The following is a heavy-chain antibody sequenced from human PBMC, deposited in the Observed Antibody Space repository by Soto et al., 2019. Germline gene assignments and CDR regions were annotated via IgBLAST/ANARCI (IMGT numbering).Heavy chain of an antibody. CDR3: TTDPLLYGDSTWYYFDY. Sequence: GGSQRLSWAAAGFTVSNAWRSWVRQAPGKGLEWVGRIKSKTDGGTTDYAAPVKGRFTISRDDSNNTLYLQMNSLKTEDTAVYYCTTDPLLYGDSTWYYFDYWGQGTLVTVSS. CDR1: GFTVSNAW. J-gene: IGHJ4*02. V-gene: IGHV3-15*01. CDR2: IKSKTDGGTT. D-gene: IGHD4-17*01.